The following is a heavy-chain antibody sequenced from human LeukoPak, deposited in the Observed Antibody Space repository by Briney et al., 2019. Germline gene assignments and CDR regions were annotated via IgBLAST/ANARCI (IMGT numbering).Heavy chain of an antibody. J-gene: IGHJ4*02. CDR1: GGSISSSNW. V-gene: IGHV4-4*02. CDR3: ARGPPTPYYYGSGSYYDY. D-gene: IGHD3-10*01. CDR2: IYHSGST. Sequence: PSGTLSLTCAVSGGSISSSNWWSWVRQPPGKGLEWIGEIYHSGSTNYNPSLKSRVTISVDKSKNQFSLKLSSVTAADTAVYYCARGPPTPYYYGSGSYYDYWGQGTLVTVSS.